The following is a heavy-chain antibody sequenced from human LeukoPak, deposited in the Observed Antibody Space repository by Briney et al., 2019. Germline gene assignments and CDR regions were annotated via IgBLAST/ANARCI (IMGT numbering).Heavy chain of an antibody. D-gene: IGHD3-22*01. J-gene: IGHJ4*02. Sequence: GWSLRLSCAASGFTFSSYSMNWVRQAPGKGLEWVSSISSSSSYIYYADSVKGRFTISRDNAKNSLYLQMNSLRAEDTAVYYCARDPRGYDSSGYSDYWGQGTLVTVSS. V-gene: IGHV3-21*01. CDR1: GFTFSSYS. CDR3: ARDPRGYDSSGYSDY. CDR2: ISSSSSYI.